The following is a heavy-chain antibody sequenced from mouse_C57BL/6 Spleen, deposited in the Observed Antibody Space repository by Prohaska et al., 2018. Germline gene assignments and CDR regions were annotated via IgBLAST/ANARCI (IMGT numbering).Heavy chain of an antibody. CDR3: ARGGVTGFDY. Sequence: QIQLVQSGPELKKPGETVKISCKASGYTFTTYGLSWVKQAPGKGLKWMGWINTYSGVPTYADDFKGRFAFSLETSASTAYLQINNLKNEDTATYFCARGGVTGFDYWGQGTTLTVSS. CDR2: INTYSGVP. D-gene: IGHD2-1*01. J-gene: IGHJ2*01. CDR1: GYTFTTYG. V-gene: IGHV9-3*01.